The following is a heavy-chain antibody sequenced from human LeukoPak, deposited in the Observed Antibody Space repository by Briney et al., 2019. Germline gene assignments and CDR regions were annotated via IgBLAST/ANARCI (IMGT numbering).Heavy chain of an antibody. V-gene: IGHV4-34*01. CDR1: GGAFSGHY. CDR3: ARSPRSPWDY. Sequence: PSETLTLTCAVYGGAFSGHYWSLILQTPGKGLEWIGEINPGGRTNYHPSLTSRVTISVDTSKNQFSLKLSSVTAADTAVYYCARSPRSPWDYWGQGTLVTVSS. J-gene: IGHJ4*02. CDR2: INPGGRT.